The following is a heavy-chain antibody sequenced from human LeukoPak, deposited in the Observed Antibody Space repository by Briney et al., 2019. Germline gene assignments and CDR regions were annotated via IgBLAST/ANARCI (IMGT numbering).Heavy chain of an antibody. CDR3: ARGRGAIVLMVYVLDRYYFDY. V-gene: IGHV1-18*01. Sequence: ASVKVSCKASGYTFTSYGISWVRQAPGQGLEWMGWISAYNGNTNYAQKLQGRVTMTTDTSTSTAYMELRSLRSDDTAVYYCARGRGAIVLMVYVLDRYYFDYWGQGTLVTVSS. CDR1: GYTFTSYG. D-gene: IGHD2-8*01. J-gene: IGHJ4*02. CDR2: ISAYNGNT.